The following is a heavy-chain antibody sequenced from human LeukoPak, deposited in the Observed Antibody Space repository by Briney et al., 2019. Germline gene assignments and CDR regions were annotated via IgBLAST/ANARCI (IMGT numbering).Heavy chain of an antibody. CDR2: IRYDGSNK. CDR3: ASPQYDFWSDPFDY. Sequence: GGSLRLSCAASGFTFSSYGMHWVRQAPGKGLEWVAFIRYDGSNKYYADSVKGRFTISRDNSKNTLYLQMNSLRAEDTAVYYCASPQYDFWSDPFDYWGQGTLVTVSS. J-gene: IGHJ4*02. V-gene: IGHV3-30*02. CDR1: GFTFSSYG. D-gene: IGHD3-3*01.